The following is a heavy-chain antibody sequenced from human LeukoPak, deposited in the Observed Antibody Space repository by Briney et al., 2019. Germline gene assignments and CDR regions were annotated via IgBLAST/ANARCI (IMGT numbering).Heavy chain of an antibody. V-gene: IGHV4-31*03. CDR3: ARYYCGSSNCPGVDF. D-gene: IGHD2-2*01. Sequence: SEILSLTCTVSAGSINSGGHFWTWIRQLPGGGLEWIGYIWNSGISYYNPSLQSRVIISADTSKSQFSLKLSSVTVADTAVYYCARYYCGSSNCPGVDFWGQGTLVTVSS. CDR2: IWNSGIS. J-gene: IGHJ4*02. CDR1: AGSINSGGHF.